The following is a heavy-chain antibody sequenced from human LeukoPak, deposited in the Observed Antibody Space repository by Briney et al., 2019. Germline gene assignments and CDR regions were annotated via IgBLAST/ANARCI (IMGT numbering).Heavy chain of an antibody. J-gene: IGHJ6*03. Sequence: PGGSLRLSCAASGFTFSNAWMSWVRQAPGKGLEWAGRIKSKTDGGTTDYAAPVKGRFTISRDDSKNTLYLQMNSLKTEDTAVYYCTTARPAMGGYYMDVWGKGTTVAISS. CDR2: IKSKTDGGTT. CDR3: TTARPAMGGYYMDV. V-gene: IGHV3-15*01. D-gene: IGHD2-2*01. CDR1: GFTFSNAW.